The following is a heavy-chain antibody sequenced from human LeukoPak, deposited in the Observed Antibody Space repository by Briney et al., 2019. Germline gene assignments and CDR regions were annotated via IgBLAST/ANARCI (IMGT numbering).Heavy chain of an antibody. J-gene: IGHJ3*02. Sequence: QTGGSLRLSCAASGFTFSNAWMSWVRQAPGKGLEWVSAISGSGGSTYYADSMKGRFTISRDNSKNTLYLQMNSLRAEDTAVYYCASHLEWDAFDIWGQGTMVTVSS. CDR2: ISGSGGST. CDR3: ASHLEWDAFDI. D-gene: IGHD2-8*01. CDR1: GFTFSNAW. V-gene: IGHV3-23*01.